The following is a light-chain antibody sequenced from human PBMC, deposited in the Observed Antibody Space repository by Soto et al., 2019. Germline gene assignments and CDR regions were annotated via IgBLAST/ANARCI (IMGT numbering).Light chain of an antibody. Sequence: AIQFTQSQSSLCESVGDRVTISCRTSQGISSALAWYQQKPGKAPKLLIYDASSLESGVPSRFSGSGSGTDFTLTISSLQPEDFATYYCQQFNSYPRTFGQGTKLEIK. CDR2: DAS. V-gene: IGKV1-13*02. J-gene: IGKJ2*02. CDR1: QGISSA. CDR3: QQFNSYPRT.